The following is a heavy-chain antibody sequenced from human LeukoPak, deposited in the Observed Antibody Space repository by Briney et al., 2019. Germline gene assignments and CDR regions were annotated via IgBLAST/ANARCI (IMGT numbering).Heavy chain of an antibody. V-gene: IGHV1-2*02. Sequence: ASVKVSCKASGYTFTGFHMHWVWPAPGQGLEWMGWIDSNSGGTSYAQTFQGRVTMTRDTSISTAYMELSEIRSDDTAVYYCARGGNIYGDYYFDYWGQGTLVTVSS. CDR3: ARGGNIYGDYYFDY. D-gene: IGHD4-17*01. CDR2: IDSNSGGT. J-gene: IGHJ4*02. CDR1: GYTFTGFH.